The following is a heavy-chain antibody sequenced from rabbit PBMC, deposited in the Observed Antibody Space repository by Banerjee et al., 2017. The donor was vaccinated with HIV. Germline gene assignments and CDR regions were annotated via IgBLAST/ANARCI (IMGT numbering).Heavy chain of an antibody. J-gene: IGHJ4*01. CDR2: IYPNFGST. CDR3: AREGANSAGFSL. Sequence: QELVESGGGLVQPGESLKLSCKASGIDFSSYGISWVRQAPGKGLEWITYIYPNFGSTDYASWVNGRFTISLDNAQNTVDLQMNSLTAADTATYFCAREGANSAGFSLWGPGTLVTVS. CDR1: GIDFSSYG. V-gene: IGHV1S7*01. D-gene: IGHD7-1*01.